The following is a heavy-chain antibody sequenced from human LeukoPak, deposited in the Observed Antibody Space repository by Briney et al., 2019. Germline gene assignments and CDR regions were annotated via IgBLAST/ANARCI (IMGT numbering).Heavy chain of an antibody. CDR2: IYTSGST. Sequence: SETLSLTCTVSGGSISSYYWSWIRQPAGKGLGWIGRIYTSGSTNYNPSLKSRVTMSVDTSKNQFSLKLSSVTAADTAVYYCASSMIVADAFDIWGQGTMVTVSS. D-gene: IGHD3-22*01. CDR3: ASSMIVADAFDI. CDR1: GGSISSYY. V-gene: IGHV4-4*07. J-gene: IGHJ3*02.